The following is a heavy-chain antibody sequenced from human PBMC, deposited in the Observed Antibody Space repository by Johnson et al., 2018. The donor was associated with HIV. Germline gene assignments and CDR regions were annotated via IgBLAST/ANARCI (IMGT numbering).Heavy chain of an antibody. D-gene: IGHD6-13*01. CDR3: ARGKGAAAGLDAVDI. V-gene: IGHV3-9*01. Sequence: VESGGGLVQPGRSLRLSCAASGFTFDDYVMHWVRQAPGKGLEWVSGINWSGDSTEYADSVKGRFTVSRDNARNSLYLQINGLRAEDTAFYYCARGKGAAAGLDAVDIWGQGTMVTVSS. CDR1: GFTFDDYV. CDR2: INWSGDST. J-gene: IGHJ3*02.